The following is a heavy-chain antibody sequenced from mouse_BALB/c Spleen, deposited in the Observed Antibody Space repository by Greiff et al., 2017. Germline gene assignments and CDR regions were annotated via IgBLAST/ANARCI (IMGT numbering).Heavy chain of an antibody. CDR2: INPSNGGT. CDR3: TKGYYGSSYDAMDY. Sequence: QVHVKQSGAELVKPGASVKLSCKASGYTFTSYYMYWVKQRPGQGLEWIGEINPSNGGTNFNEKFKSKATLTVDKSSSTAYMQLSSLTSEDSAVYYCTKGYYGSSYDAMDYWGQGTSVTVSS. CDR1: GYTFTSYY. J-gene: IGHJ4*01. V-gene: IGHV1S81*02. D-gene: IGHD1-1*01.